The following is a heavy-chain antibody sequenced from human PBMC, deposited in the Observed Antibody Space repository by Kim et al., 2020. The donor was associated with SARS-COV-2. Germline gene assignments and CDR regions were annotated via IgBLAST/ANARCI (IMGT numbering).Heavy chain of an antibody. CDR3: AKPRGSGGLYYLDY. CDR2: IYSGGSST. J-gene: IGHJ4*02. V-gene: IGHV3-23*03. D-gene: IGHD3-16*01. CDR1: GFTFNTHA. Sequence: GGSLRLSCAASGFTFNTHAMNWVRQAPGKGLEWVSIIYSGGSSTNYADSVKGRFTISRDNSKNTLFLQMNSLRAEDTAVYYCAKPRGSGGLYYLDYWGQGTLVTVSS.